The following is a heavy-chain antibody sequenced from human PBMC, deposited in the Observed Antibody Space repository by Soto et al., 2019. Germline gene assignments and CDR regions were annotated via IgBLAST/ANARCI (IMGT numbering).Heavy chain of an antibody. V-gene: IGHV1-69*15. D-gene: IGHD2-15*01. CDR2: IIPIFGTA. CDR3: AKDGGREGYFVNWFDP. CDR1: GGTFSNYA. Sequence: QVQLVQSGAEVKKPGSSVKVSCKASGGTFSNYAITWVRQAPGQGLEWLGRIIPIFGTANYAQKFQGRGTITADESTTTAYMELSSLRSDDTAGYYCAKDGGREGYFVNWFDPWGQGTLVTVSS. J-gene: IGHJ5*02.